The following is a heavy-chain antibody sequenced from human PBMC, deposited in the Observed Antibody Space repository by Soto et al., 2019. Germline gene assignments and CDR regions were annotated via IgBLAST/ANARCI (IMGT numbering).Heavy chain of an antibody. Sequence: SETLSLTCTVSGGSISSYYWSWIRQPPGKGLEWIGYIYYSGSTNYNPSLKSRVTISVDTSKNQFSLKLSSVTAADTAVYYCARLTAIHYYYYMDVWGKGTTVTVS. CDR1: GGSISSYY. CDR3: ARLTAIHYYYYMDV. CDR2: IYYSGST. J-gene: IGHJ6*03. V-gene: IGHV4-59*08. D-gene: IGHD5-18*01.